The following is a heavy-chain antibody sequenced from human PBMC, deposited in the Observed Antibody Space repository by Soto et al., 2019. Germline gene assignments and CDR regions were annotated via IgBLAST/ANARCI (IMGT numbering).Heavy chain of an antibody. D-gene: IGHD4-17*01. Sequence: QVQLVQSGAEVKKPGSSVKVSCKASGGTFSSYTISWVRQAPGQGREWMGRIIPILAIANYAQQFQGRVTITADKSTSTAYMELSSLRSEDTAVYYCARDPGYNDYGESYYFDYWGQGTLVTVSS. CDR2: IIPILAIA. CDR1: GGTFSSYT. J-gene: IGHJ4*02. CDR3: ARDPGYNDYGESYYFDY. V-gene: IGHV1-69*08.